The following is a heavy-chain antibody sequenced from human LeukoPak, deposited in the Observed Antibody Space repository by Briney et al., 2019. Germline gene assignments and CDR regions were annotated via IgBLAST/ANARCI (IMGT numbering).Heavy chain of an antibody. D-gene: IGHD5-18*01. Sequence: PSGTLSLTCAVSGGSISSNNWWSWVRQPPGQGLEWIGYIYYSGSTYYNPSLKSRVTISVDTSQKQFSLKLNSVTAADTAVYYCARAKSQRGYTYGPHTYFDYWGQGTLVTVSS. J-gene: IGHJ4*01. V-gene: IGHV4-4*02. CDR1: GGSISSNNW. CDR3: ARAKSQRGYTYGPHTYFDY. CDR2: IYYSGST.